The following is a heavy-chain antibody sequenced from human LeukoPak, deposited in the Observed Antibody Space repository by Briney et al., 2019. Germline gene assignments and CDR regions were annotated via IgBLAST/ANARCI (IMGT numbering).Heavy chain of an antibody. CDR3: ARVVLLWFGDWGWFDP. V-gene: IGHV1-18*01. CDR1: GYTFTSYG. D-gene: IGHD3-10*01. Sequence: ASVKVSCKASGYTFTSYGISWVRQAPGQGLEWMGWISAYNGNTNYAQKLQGRVTMTTDTSTSTAYMELRSLRSDDTAVYYCARVVLLWFGDWGWFDPWGQGTLVTVSS. CDR2: ISAYNGNT. J-gene: IGHJ5*02.